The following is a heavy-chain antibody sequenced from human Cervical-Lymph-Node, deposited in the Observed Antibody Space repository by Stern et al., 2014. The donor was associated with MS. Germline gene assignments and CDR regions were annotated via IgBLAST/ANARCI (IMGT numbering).Heavy chain of an antibody. CDR1: GFTFSSYA. V-gene: IGHV3-23*04. CDR3: AKDSTDTMIVVVTYPDY. CDR2: ISGSGGST. Sequence: EVQLVESGGGLVQPGGSLRLSCAASGFTFSSYAMSWVRQAPGKGLEWVSAISGSGGSTYYADSVKGRFTISRDNSKNTLYLQMNSLRAEDTAVYYCAKDSTDTMIVVVTYPDYWGQGTLVTVSS. J-gene: IGHJ4*02. D-gene: IGHD3-22*01.